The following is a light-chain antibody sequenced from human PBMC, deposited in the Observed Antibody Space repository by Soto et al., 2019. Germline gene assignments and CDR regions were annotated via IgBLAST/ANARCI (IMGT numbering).Light chain of an antibody. V-gene: IGKV1-39*01. J-gene: IGKJ2*01. CDR2: AAS. CDR1: QSIASF. CDR3: QQTYSMPVT. Sequence: DVQMIQSPSSLSASVGDRVTITCRASQSIASFLNWYQQRPGTAPKLLIYAASNLESGVPSRFSGRGSATDFTLSISSLQPEDFATYFCQQTYSMPVTFGQGTKLE.